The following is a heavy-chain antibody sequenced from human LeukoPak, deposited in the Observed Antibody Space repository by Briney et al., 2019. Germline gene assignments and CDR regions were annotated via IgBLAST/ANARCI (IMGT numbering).Heavy chain of an antibody. J-gene: IGHJ4*02. Sequence: PSETLSLTCTVSGGSISTYYGNWIRQAPGKGLEWIGYIYYSGSTNYNPSLKSRVTISVDTSRNQFSLKLSSVTAADTAVYYCARAAYSGSYHSDYWGQGTLVTVSS. V-gene: IGHV4-59*01. D-gene: IGHD1-26*01. CDR1: GGSISTYY. CDR3: ARAAYSGSYHSDY. CDR2: IYYSGST.